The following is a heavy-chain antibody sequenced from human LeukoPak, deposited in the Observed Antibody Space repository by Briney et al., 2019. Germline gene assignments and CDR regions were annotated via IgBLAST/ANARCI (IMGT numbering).Heavy chain of an antibody. CDR2: TWYDGSNK. CDR1: GFTFSSYG. D-gene: IGHD3-9*01. J-gene: IGHJ4*02. Sequence: PGRSLRLSCAASGFTFSSYGMNWVRQAPGKGLEWVAVTWYDGSNKYYADSVKGRFTISRDNSKNTLYLQMNSLRAEDTALYYCARSLTGTATVDYWGQGTLVTVSS. V-gene: IGHV3-33*01. CDR3: ARSLTGTATVDY.